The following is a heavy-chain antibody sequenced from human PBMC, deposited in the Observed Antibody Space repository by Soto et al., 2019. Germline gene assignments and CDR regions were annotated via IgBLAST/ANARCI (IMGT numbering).Heavy chain of an antibody. V-gene: IGHV1-18*04. CDR3: ARDRGECSSTSCYSGWLDP. CDR1: GYTFTSYG. D-gene: IGHD2-2*01. J-gene: IGHJ5*02. Sequence: QVQLVQSGAEVKKPGASVKVSCKASGYTFTSYGISWVRQAPGQGLEWMGWISAYNGNTNYAQKLQGRVTMTTDTSTSTAYMERRSLRSDYTAVYCCARDRGECSSTSCYSGWLDPWGQGTLLTVSS. CDR2: ISAYNGNT.